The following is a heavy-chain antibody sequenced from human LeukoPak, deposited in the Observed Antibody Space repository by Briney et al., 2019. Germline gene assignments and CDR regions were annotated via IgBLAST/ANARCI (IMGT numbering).Heavy chain of an antibody. J-gene: IGHJ4*02. CDR2: IYYSGST. CDR3: ARRSYSSGWHPIDY. V-gene: IGHV4-59*08. Sequence: SETLSLTCTVSGGSISSYYWSWIRQPPGKGLEWIGYIYYSGSTNYIPSLKSRVTISVDTSKNQFSLKLSSVTAADTAVYYCARRSYSSGWHPIDYWGQGTLVTVSS. D-gene: IGHD6-19*01. CDR1: GGSISSYY.